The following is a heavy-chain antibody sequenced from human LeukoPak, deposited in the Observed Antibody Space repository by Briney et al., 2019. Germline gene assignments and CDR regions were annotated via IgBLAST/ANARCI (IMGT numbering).Heavy chain of an antibody. CDR2: ISAYNGNT. J-gene: IGHJ3*02. D-gene: IGHD1-26*01. CDR1: GYTFTSYG. Sequence: GASVKVSCKASGYTFTSYGISWVRQAPGQGLEWMGWISAYNGNTNYAQKLRGRVTMTTDTSTSTAYMELRSLRSDDTAVYYCASFRWELLKAFDIWGQGTMVTVSS. CDR3: ASFRWELLKAFDI. V-gene: IGHV1-18*01.